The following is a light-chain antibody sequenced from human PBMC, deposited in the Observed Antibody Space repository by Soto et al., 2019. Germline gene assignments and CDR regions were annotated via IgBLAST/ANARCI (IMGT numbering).Light chain of an antibody. CDR1: SSNMGAPYD. CDR3: QSYDNTLSGHYV. V-gene: IGLV1-40*01. J-gene: IGLJ1*01. CDR2: GNN. Sequence: QSVLAQPPSVSGAPGQRVTISCTVSSSNMGAPYDVHWYQQVPGRAPKLLIYGNNRRPSGVPNRFSGSKSGTSASLAITGLQAEDEADYYCQSYDNTLSGHYVFGSGTKVTVL.